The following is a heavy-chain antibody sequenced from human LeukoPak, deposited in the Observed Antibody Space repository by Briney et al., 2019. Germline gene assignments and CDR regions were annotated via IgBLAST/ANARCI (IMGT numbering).Heavy chain of an antibody. D-gene: IGHD6-19*01. CDR1: GFSLRSYA. CDR2: MSHDGGTT. V-gene: IGHV3-64*02. J-gene: IGHJ4*02. CDR3: TRGSGPLYFDF. Sequence: GGSLRLSCAASGFSLRSYAIHWVRQAPGKGLEYVSAMSHDGGTTYYADSVKGRFTVSRHNSRNMVYLQMGGLRAKDMAVYYCTRGSGPLYFDFWGQGTQVTVSS.